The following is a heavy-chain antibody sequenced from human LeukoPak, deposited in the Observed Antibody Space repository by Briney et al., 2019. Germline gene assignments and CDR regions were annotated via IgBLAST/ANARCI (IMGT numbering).Heavy chain of an antibody. V-gene: IGHV3-64*01. J-gene: IGHJ4*02. D-gene: IGHD6-13*01. CDR2: ISSNGGST. CDR1: GFTFSSYA. CDR3: ARVGGSWYGTYYFDY. Sequence: GGSLRLSCAASGFTFSSYAMHWVRQAPGKGLEYVSAISSNGGSTYYANSVKGRFTISRDNSKNTLYLQMGSLGAEDMAVYYCARVGGSWYGTYYFDYWGQGTLVTVSS.